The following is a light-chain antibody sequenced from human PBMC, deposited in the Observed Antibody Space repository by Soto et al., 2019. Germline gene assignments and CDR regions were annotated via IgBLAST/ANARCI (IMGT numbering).Light chain of an antibody. CDR1: QSVNNN. CDR2: GAS. CDR3: QQYGSSPAT. Sequence: EIVTTQSPATLSVSPGERATLSCRASQSVNNNLAWYQQKPGQAPRLLIYGASTRATGIPARFSGSGSGTDFTLTISRLEPEDFAVYYCQQYGSSPATFGQGTKVDTK. V-gene: IGKV3-15*01. J-gene: IGKJ1*01.